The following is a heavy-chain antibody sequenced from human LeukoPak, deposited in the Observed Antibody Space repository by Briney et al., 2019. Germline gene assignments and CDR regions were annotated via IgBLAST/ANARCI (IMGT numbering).Heavy chain of an antibody. D-gene: IGHD2-2*01. J-gene: IGHJ6*02. Sequence: KPGASVKVSCKASGYTFTGYYKHWVRQAPGQGLEWMGWINPNSGGTNYAQKFQGRVTMTRDTSISTAYMELSRLRSDDTAVYYCARARYCSSTSCPYYYYYGMDVWGQGTTVTVSS. CDR1: GYTFTGYY. CDR2: INPNSGGT. V-gene: IGHV1-2*02. CDR3: ARARYCSSTSCPYYYYYGMDV.